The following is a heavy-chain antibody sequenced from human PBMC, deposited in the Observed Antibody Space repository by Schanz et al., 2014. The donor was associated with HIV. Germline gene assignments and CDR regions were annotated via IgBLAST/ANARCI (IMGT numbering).Heavy chain of an antibody. D-gene: IGHD3-10*01. J-gene: IGHJ4*02. CDR1: GFTFSSYS. V-gene: IGHV3-21*01. CDR2: ISSSSSYT. CDR3: ARVPRWLQPHFDY. Sequence: EVQLVESGGGLVQPGGSLRLSCAASGFTFSSYSMNWVRQAPGKGLEWVSSISSSSSYTYYADSVKGRFAISRDNXXNSLFLQMNSLXXXXXXXYYCARVPRWLQPHFDYWGQGILVTVSS.